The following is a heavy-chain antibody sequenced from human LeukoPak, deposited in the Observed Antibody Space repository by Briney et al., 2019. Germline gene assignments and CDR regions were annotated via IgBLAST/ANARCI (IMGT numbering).Heavy chain of an antibody. CDR3: ASRASGSYEGNWFDP. J-gene: IGHJ5*02. Sequence: WETLSLTCAVYGGSFSGYYWSWIRQPPGKGLEWIGEINHSGSTNYNPSLKSRVTISVDTSKNQFSLKLSSVTAADTAVYYCASRASGSYEGNWFDPWGQGTLVTVSS. CDR1: GGSFSGYY. V-gene: IGHV4-34*01. CDR2: INHSGST. D-gene: IGHD1-26*01.